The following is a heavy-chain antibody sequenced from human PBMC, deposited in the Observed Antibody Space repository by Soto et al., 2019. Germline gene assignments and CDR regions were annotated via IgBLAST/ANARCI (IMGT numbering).Heavy chain of an antibody. V-gene: IGHV4-39*01. J-gene: IGHJ4*02. Sequence: ASETLSLTCTVSGGSISSSSYYWGWIRQPPGKGLEWIGSIYYSGSTYYNPSLKSRVTISVDTSKNQFSLKLSSVTAADTAVYYCARRRGYSGYVNFDYWGQGTLVTVSS. CDR3: ARRRGYSGYVNFDY. D-gene: IGHD5-12*01. CDR1: GGSISSSSYY. CDR2: IYYSGST.